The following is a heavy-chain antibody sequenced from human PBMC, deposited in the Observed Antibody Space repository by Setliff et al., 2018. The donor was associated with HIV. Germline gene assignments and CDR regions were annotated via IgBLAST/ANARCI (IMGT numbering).Heavy chain of an antibody. D-gene: IGHD1-26*01. V-gene: IGHV5-51*01. Sequence: PGESLTISCKTSGYEFYGWWIGWVRQKLGKGLEWMGIIYPDDSNTRYSPSFRGQVTISADMSISTAYLQWSSLQASDTAMYYCVRYSGSSYKSNWFDPWGQGTRVTVSS. CDR1: GYEFYGWW. CDR3: VRYSGSSYKSNWFDP. J-gene: IGHJ5*02. CDR2: IYPDDSNT.